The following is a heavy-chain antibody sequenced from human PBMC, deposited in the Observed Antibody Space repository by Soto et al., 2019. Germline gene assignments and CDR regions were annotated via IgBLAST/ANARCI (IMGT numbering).Heavy chain of an antibody. D-gene: IGHD5-18*01. CDR2: IIPIFGTA. V-gene: IGHV1-69*13. CDR3: ARWPRVQLLEYYYYGMDV. CDR1: GGTFSSYA. J-gene: IGHJ6*02. Sequence: GASVKVSCKASGGTFSSYAISWVRQAPGQGLEWMGGIIPIFGTANYAQKFQGRVTITADESTSTAYMELSSLRSEDTAVYYCARWPRVQLLEYYYYGMDVWGQGTTVTVSS.